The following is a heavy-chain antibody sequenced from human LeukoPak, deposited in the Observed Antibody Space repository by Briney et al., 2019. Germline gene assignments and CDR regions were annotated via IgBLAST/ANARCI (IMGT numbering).Heavy chain of an antibody. V-gene: IGHV4-34*01. D-gene: IGHD4-17*01. CDR1: GGSFSGYY. CDR2: INHSGST. Sequence: SETLSLTCAVYGGSFSGYYWSWIRQPPGKGLEWIGEINHSGSTNYNPSLKSRVTISVDTSKNQFSLELSSVTAADTAVYYCARDSYGDTSLDYWGQGTLVTVSS. J-gene: IGHJ4*02. CDR3: ARDSYGDTSLDY.